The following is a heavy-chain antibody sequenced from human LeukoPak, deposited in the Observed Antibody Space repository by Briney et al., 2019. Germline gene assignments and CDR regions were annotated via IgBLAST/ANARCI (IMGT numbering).Heavy chain of an antibody. J-gene: IGHJ5*02. V-gene: IGHV4-34*01. CDR1: GGSLSGYY. D-gene: IGHD6-13*01. Sequence: SETLSLTCAVYGGSLSGYYWSWIRQPPGKGLEWIGEINHSGSTNYNPSLKSRVTISVDTPKNQFSLKLSSVTAADTAVYYCARGRVAAAGTLLNHWGQGTLVTVSS. CDR2: INHSGST. CDR3: ARGRVAAAGTLLNH.